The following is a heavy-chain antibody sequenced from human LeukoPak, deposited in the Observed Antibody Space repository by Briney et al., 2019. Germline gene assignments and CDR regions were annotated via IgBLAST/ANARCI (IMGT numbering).Heavy chain of an antibody. CDR1: GGSISSYY. V-gene: IGHV4-59*01. J-gene: IGHJ6*03. CDR2: IYYSGST. Sequence: KSSETLSLTCTVSGGSISSYYWSWIRQPPGKGLEWIGYIYYSGSTNYNPSLKSRVTISVDTSKNQFSLKLSSVTAADTAVYYCARGAGYYDFWSGYYGIVSYMDVWGKGTTVTVSS. CDR3: ARGAGYYDFWSGYYGIVSYMDV. D-gene: IGHD3-3*01.